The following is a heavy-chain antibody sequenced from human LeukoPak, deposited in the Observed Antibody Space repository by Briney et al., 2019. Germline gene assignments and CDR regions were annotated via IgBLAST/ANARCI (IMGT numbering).Heavy chain of an antibody. J-gene: IGHJ4*02. Sequence: GGSLRLSCAASGFTFSSYAMHWVRQAPGKGLEWVAVISYDGSNKYYADSVKGRFTISRDNSKNTLYLQMNSLRAEDTAVYYCARERASHWGQGTLVTVSS. CDR1: GFTFSSYA. CDR3: ARERASH. CDR2: ISYDGSNK. V-gene: IGHV3-30*04.